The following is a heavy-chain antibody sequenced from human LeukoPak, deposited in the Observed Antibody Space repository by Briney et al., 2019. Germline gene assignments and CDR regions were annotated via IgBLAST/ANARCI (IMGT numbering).Heavy chain of an antibody. D-gene: IGHD3-10*01. J-gene: IGHJ3*02. Sequence: GASVKVSCKASGYTFTGYYMHWLRQAPGQGLEWMGRIDPNNSGTNSAQKVQGRVTMTRDTSITTVYMELSSLRSDDTAVYYCARAYGSGSYFAFDIWGQGTMVTVSS. CDR3: ARAYGSGSYFAFDI. CDR1: GYTFTGYY. V-gene: IGHV1-2*06. CDR2: IDPNNSGT.